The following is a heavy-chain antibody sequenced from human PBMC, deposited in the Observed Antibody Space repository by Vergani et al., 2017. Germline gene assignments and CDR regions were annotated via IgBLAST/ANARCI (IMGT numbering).Heavy chain of an antibody. Sequence: QVQLVQSGAEVKKPGASVKVSCKASGYTFTGYYMHWVRQAPGQGLEWMGWINPNSGGTNYAQKFQGRVTITRDTSISTAYMELSRLRSDATAVYYCAGDSSPYYYDSSGYGSIGAFEIWGQGTMVTVSS. CDR3: AGDSSPYYYDSSGYGSIGAFEI. CDR2: INPNSGGT. J-gene: IGHJ3*02. V-gene: IGHV1-2*02. D-gene: IGHD3-22*01. CDR1: GYTFTGYY.